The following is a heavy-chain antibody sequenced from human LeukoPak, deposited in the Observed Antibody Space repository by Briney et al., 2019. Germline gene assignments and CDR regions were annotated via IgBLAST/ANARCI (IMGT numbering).Heavy chain of an antibody. CDR1: GFTFSSYW. D-gene: IGHD4-17*01. V-gene: IGHV3-74*01. CDR3: AREGATDDYGDYGLLFGYYYRIDV. J-gene: IGHJ6*02. Sequence: GGSLRLSCAASGFTFSSYWMHWVRQAPGKGLVWVSRINSDGSSTSYADSVKGRFTISRDNAKNTLYPQINSLRAEDSAVYYFAREGATDDYGDYGLLFGYYYRIDVCGQGTTVTVSS. CDR2: INSDGSST.